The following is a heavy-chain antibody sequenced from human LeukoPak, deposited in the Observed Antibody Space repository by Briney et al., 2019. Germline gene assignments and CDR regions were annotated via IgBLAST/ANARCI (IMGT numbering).Heavy chain of an antibody. V-gene: IGHV4-59*01. CDR2: IYYSGST. CDR3: ARSLILDHLLYLGSYFDY. J-gene: IGHJ4*02. CDR1: GGSISSYY. D-gene: IGHD2-2*02. Sequence: SETLSLTCTVSGGSISSYYWSWIREPPGKGLEWVGYIYYSGSTNYNPSLKSRVTISVDTAKNQFSLKLSSVTAADTAVYYCARSLILDHLLYLGSYFDYWGQGTLVTVSS.